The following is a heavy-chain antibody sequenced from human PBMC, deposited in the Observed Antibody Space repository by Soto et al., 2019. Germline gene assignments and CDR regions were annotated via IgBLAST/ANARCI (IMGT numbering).Heavy chain of an antibody. Sequence: GGSLRLSCAASGFTFSSYAMHWVRQAPGKGLEWVAVISYDGSNKYYADSVKGRFTISRDNSKNTLYLQMNSLRAEDTAVYYCAKEGAAGFDYWGQGTLVTVSS. V-gene: IGHV3-30-3*02. CDR3: AKEGAAGFDY. CDR1: GFTFSSYA. J-gene: IGHJ4*02. CDR2: ISYDGSNK. D-gene: IGHD6-13*01.